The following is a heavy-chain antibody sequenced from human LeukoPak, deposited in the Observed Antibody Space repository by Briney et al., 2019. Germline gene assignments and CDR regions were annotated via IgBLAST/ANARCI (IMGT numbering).Heavy chain of an antibody. CDR3: AARPGGGARGYFDY. J-gene: IGHJ4*02. CDR2: ISGSGGST. D-gene: IGHD3-16*01. CDR1: GFTFSSYA. Sequence: PGGSLRLSCAASGFTFSSYAMSWVRQAPGKGLEWVSAISGSGGSTYYADSVKGRFTISRDNSKNTPYLQMNSLRAEDTAVYYCAARPGGGARGYFDYWGQGTLVTVSS. V-gene: IGHV3-23*01.